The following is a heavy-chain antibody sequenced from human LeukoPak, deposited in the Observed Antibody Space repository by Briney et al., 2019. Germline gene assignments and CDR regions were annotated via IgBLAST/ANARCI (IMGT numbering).Heavy chain of an antibody. Sequence: SETLSLTCTVSGGSISSGSYYWSWIRQPAGKGLEWIGRIYTSGSTNYNPSLKSRVTITLDTSKNHLSLKLSSVTAADTAVYYCARDGYSGNDGLWGQGTLVTVSS. V-gene: IGHV4-61*02. J-gene: IGHJ4*02. CDR1: GGSISSGSYY. CDR3: ARDGYSGNDGL. CDR2: IYTSGST. D-gene: IGHD5-12*01.